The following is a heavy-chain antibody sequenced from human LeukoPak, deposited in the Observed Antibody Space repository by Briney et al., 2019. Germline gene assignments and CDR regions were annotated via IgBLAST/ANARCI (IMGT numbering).Heavy chain of an antibody. V-gene: IGHV1-2*02. CDR3: ARQRGGQYEDGFDI. D-gene: IGHD2-8*01. CDR2: INPKRGDT. CDR1: GYTFTGYY. J-gene: IGHJ3*02. Sequence: ASVKVSCKASGYTFTGYYMHWVRQAPGQGLEWMGWINPKRGDTNYAQKFQGRVTMTRDTSISTVYMELSSLRSEDTAVYYCARQRGGQYEDGFDIWGQGTMVTVSS.